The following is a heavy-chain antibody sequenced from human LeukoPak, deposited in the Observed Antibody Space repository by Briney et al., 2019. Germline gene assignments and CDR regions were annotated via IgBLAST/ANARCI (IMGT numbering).Heavy chain of an antibody. V-gene: IGHV1-69*13. J-gene: IGHJ4*02. D-gene: IGHD2-2*02. Sequence: GASVTVSCKASGGTFISYAISWVRQAPGQGLEWMGGIIPIFGTANYAHKFQGRVTITADESTSTAYMELSSLRSEDTAVYYCRWYQLLYGTGGDYFDYWGQGTLVTVSS. CDR1: GGTFISYA. CDR3: RWYQLLYGTGGDYFDY. CDR2: IIPIFGTA.